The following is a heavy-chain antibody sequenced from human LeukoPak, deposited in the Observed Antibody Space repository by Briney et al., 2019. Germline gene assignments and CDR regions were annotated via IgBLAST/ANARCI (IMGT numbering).Heavy chain of an antibody. V-gene: IGHV3-11*04. Sequence: GGSLRLSCAASRFTFSDYYMSWIRQAPGKGLEWVSYISSSGYTIYYADSVKGRFTISRDNAKNSLHLQMNSLRAEDTAVYYCARGHYYDSSGYYYAIWGQGTMVTVSS. CDR2: ISSSGYTI. CDR3: ARGHYYDSSGYYYAI. CDR1: RFTFSDYY. D-gene: IGHD3-22*01. J-gene: IGHJ3*02.